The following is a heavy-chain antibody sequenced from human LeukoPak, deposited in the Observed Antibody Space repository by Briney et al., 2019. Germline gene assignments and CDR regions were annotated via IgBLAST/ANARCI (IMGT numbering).Heavy chain of an antibody. Sequence: GGSLRLSCVASGFTFGTYSMNWVRQAPGKGLEWVSYISSSGSNIRYADSVKGRFTISRDKAKNSLYLQMNSLTDEDTAVYYCARDGYCTTTDCYAHVDYWGQGTLVTVSS. CDR1: GFTFGTYS. D-gene: IGHD2-2*03. CDR2: ISSSGSNI. CDR3: ARDGYCTTTDCYAHVDY. J-gene: IGHJ4*02. V-gene: IGHV3-48*02.